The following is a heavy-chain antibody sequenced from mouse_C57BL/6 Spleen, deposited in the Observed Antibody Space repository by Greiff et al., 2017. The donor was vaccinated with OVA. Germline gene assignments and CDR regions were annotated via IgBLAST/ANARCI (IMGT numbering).Heavy chain of an antibody. Sequence: EVQLKESGPGLVKPSQSLSLTCSVTGYSITSGYYWNWIRQFPGNKLEWMGYISYDGSNNYNPSLKNRISITRDTSKNQFFLKLNSVTTEDTATYYCAILYDGYRMRYFDYWGQGTTLTVSS. J-gene: IGHJ2*01. CDR1: GYSITSGYY. CDR3: AILYDGYRMRYFDY. D-gene: IGHD2-3*01. V-gene: IGHV3-6*01. CDR2: ISYDGSN.